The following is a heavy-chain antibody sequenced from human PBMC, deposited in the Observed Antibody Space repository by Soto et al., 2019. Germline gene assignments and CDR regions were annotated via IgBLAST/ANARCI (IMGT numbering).Heavy chain of an antibody. V-gene: IGHV1-8*01. Sequence: QVQLVQSGAEVKKPEASVKVSCKASGYTFTSYDINWVRQATGQGLEWMGWMNPNSGNTGYAQKFQGRVTMTRNTSISTAYMELSSLRYEDTDVYYCARGLRLRFLEWLLSYWGQGTLVTVSS. CDR2: MNPNSGNT. CDR1: GYTFTSYD. CDR3: ARGLRLRFLEWLLSY. J-gene: IGHJ4*02. D-gene: IGHD3-3*01.